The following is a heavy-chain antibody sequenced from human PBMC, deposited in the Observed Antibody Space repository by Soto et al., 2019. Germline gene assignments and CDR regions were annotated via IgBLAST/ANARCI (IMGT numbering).Heavy chain of an antibody. D-gene: IGHD2-15*01. V-gene: IGHV3-21*01. CDR2: ISSSSSYI. J-gene: IGHJ6*02. Sequence: GGSLRLSCAASGFTFSSYSMHWVRQAPGKGLEWVSSISSSSSYIYYADSVKGRFTISRDNAKNSLYLQMNSLRAEDTAVYYCARDLRSTDCSGGSCYSYYYHGMDVWGQGTTVTVSS. CDR1: GFTFSSYS. CDR3: ARDLRSTDCSGGSCYSYYYHGMDV.